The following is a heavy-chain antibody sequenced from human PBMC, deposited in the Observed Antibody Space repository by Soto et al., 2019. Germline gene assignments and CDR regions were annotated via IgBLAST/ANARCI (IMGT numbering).Heavy chain of an antibody. V-gene: IGHV1-69*04. CDR3: ARDTSELSFDY. J-gene: IGHJ4*02. Sequence: SVKVSCKASGGTFSSYTISWVRQAPGQGLEWTGRIIPISGVTNYAQKFQGRVTMTRDTSTSTAYMELSRLRSDDTAVYYCARDTSELSFDYWGQGTLVTVSS. CDR2: IIPISGVT. D-gene: IGHD3-16*02. CDR1: GGTFSSYT.